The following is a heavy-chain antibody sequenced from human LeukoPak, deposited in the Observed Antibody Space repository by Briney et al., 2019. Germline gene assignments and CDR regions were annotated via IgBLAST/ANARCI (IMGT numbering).Heavy chain of an antibody. V-gene: IGHV4-4*07. D-gene: IGHD6-19*01. CDR3: ARDRGWDSNYHYYYMDV. CDR2: MYTSGST. Sequence: QTSETLSLTCTVSGGSINSYYWSWIRQPAGKGLEWFGRMYTSGSTNNNPSLKSRVTMSVDTSKNQFSLKLSSVTAADTAVYYCARDRGWDSNYHYYYMDVWGKGTTVTVSS. J-gene: IGHJ6*03. CDR1: GGSINSYY.